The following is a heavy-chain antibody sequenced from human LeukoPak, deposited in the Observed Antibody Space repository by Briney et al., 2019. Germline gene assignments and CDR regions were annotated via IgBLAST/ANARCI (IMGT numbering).Heavy chain of an antibody. CDR1: GGSISSYY. D-gene: IGHD3-22*01. Sequence: SETLSLTCTVSGGSISSYYWGWIRQPPGKGLEWIGSIYYSGSTYYNPSLKSRVTISVDTSKNQFSLKLSSVTAADTAVYYCAREDYYDSLYYFDYWGQGTLVTVSS. J-gene: IGHJ4*02. CDR3: AREDYYDSLYYFDY. CDR2: IYYSGST. V-gene: IGHV4-39*07.